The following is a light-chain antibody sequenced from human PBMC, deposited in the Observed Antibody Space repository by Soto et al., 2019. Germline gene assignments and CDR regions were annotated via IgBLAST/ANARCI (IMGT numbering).Light chain of an antibody. V-gene: IGKV3-15*01. Sequence: IVMTQSPATLSVSPGERATLSCRASQSVRNYLAWYQQRPGQAPRLLIFGASTRATDIPARFSGSGSGTEFTLTISSLQSEDFAVYYCQQYKNWPRTFGQGTKVEIK. CDR1: QSVRNY. CDR3: QQYKNWPRT. CDR2: GAS. J-gene: IGKJ1*01.